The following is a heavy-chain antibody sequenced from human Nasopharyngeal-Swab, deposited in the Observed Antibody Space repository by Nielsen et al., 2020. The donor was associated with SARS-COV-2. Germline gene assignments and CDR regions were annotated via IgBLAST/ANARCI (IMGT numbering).Heavy chain of an antibody. CDR3: ARHPGYCSGGSCYSRWFDP. CDR2: IYYSGST. V-gene: IGHV4-59*08. CDR1: GGSISSYY. D-gene: IGHD2-15*01. Sequence: SETPSLTCTVSGGSISSYYWSWIRQPPGKGLEWIGYIYYSGSTNYNPSLKSRVTISVDTSKNQFSLKLGSVTAADTAVYYCARHPGYCSGGSCYSRWFDPWGQGTLVTVSS. J-gene: IGHJ5*02.